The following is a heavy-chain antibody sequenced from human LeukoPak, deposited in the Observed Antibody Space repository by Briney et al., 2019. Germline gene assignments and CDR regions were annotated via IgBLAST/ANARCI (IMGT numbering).Heavy chain of an antibody. CDR3: ALTGGGPSRYYYYGMDV. CDR1: GDSVSSNSAA. J-gene: IGHJ6*02. V-gene: IGHV6-1*01. D-gene: IGHD3-10*01. Sequence: SQTLSLTCAISGDSVSSNSAAWNWIRQSPSSGLEWLGRTYYRSKWYNDYAVSVKSRITINPDTSKNHFSLHLNPVTPEDTAVYYCALTGGGPSRYYYYGMDVWGQGTTVTVSS. CDR2: TYYRSKWYN.